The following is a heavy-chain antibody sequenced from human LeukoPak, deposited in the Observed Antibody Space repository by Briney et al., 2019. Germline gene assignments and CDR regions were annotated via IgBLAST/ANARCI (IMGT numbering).Heavy chain of an antibody. CDR1: GGSISSNSFY. CDR3: ARGRYTYGNAFDY. D-gene: IGHD5-18*01. V-gene: IGHV4-39*07. Sequence: SETLSLACTVSGGSISSNSFYWAWIRQPPGKGLEWIGSISYSGNTYYNPSLKSRVTISVDTSKNQFSLKLSSVTAADTAVYYCARGRYTYGNAFDYWGQGTLVTVSS. CDR2: ISYSGNT. J-gene: IGHJ4*02.